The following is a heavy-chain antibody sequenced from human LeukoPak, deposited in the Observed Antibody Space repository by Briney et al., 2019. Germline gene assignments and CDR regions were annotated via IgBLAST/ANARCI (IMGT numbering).Heavy chain of an antibody. CDR2: INPNSGGT. D-gene: IGHD3/OR15-3a*01. CDR3: ARWTRYYYYGMDV. J-gene: IGHJ6*02. Sequence: ASVKVSCKASGYTFTGYYMYWVRQAPGQGLEWMGWINPNSGGTNYAQKFQGRVTMTRDTSISTAYMELSRLRSDDTAVYYCARWTRYYYYGMDVWGQGTTVTVSS. CDR1: GYTFTGYY. V-gene: IGHV1-2*02.